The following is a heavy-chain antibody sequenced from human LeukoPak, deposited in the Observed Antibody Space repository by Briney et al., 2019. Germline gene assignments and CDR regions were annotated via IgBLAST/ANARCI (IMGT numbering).Heavy chain of an antibody. V-gene: IGHV3-7*01. Sequence: GGSLRLSCAASGFTFSTYWMSWVRQAPGKGLEWVANIKQDGSEKYYVDSVKGRFTISRDNAKNSLSLQMNSLRADDTAVYYCARDTLGEGEDANYAVYYFDYWGQGTVVTVSS. J-gene: IGHJ4*02. D-gene: IGHD4/OR15-4a*01. CDR1: GFTFSTYW. CDR2: IKQDGSEK. CDR3: ARDTLGEGEDANYAVYYFDY.